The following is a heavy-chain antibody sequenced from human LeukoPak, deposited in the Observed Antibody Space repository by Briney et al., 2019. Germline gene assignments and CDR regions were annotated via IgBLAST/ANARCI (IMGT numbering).Heavy chain of an antibody. CDR1: GFTFDDYA. CDR3: ARGPSGYHNT. V-gene: IGHV3-9*01. CDR2: ISWNSGSR. D-gene: IGHD5-12*01. Sequence: LRLSCVASGFTFDDYAMHWVRQAPGKGLEWVSGISWNSGSRGYADSVKGRFTISRDNAKNPLYLQMNSLRAEDTAVYYCARGPSGYHNTGGQGTLVTVSS. J-gene: IGHJ4*02.